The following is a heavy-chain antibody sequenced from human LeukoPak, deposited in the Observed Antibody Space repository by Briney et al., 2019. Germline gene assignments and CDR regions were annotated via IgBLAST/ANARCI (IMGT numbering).Heavy chain of an antibody. Sequence: GGSLRLSCAASGFTFSDYYMSWIRQAPGKGLGWVSYISSSGSTIDYADSVKGRFTISRDNAKNPLYLQMNSLRAEDTAVYYCARGGEYSSSWYGNLNYWGQGTLVTVSS. CDR2: ISSSGSTI. CDR3: ARGGEYSSSWYGNLNY. CDR1: GFTFSDYY. V-gene: IGHV3-11*01. J-gene: IGHJ4*02. D-gene: IGHD6-13*01.